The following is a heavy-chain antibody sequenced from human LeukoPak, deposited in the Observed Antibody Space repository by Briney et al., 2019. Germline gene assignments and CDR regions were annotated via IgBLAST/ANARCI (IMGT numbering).Heavy chain of an antibody. CDR2: IYTSGST. Sequence: PSETLSLTCTVSGGSISSYYWSWIRQPPGKGLEWIGYIYTSGSTNYNTSLKSRVTISVDTSKKRFSLKLSSVTAADTAVYYCARLEDDDDFWSGYPTPRYYMDVWGKGTTVTVSS. CDR1: GGSISSYY. J-gene: IGHJ6*03. D-gene: IGHD3-3*01. CDR3: ARLEDDDDFWSGYPTPRYYMDV. V-gene: IGHV4-4*09.